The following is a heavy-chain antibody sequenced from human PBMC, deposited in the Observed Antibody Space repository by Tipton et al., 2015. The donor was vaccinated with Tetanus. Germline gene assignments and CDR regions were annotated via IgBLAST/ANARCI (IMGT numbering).Heavy chain of an antibody. Sequence: SLRLSCVGSGFTFNDFAIHWVRQVSGKGPEWVSAVSGAGGSKVYADSVKGRFTISRDNANNSLYLQMSSLRPEDTALYYCARAVRGRDVFDVWGQGTVVTVSS. CDR1: GFTFNDFA. CDR2: VSGAGGSK. J-gene: IGHJ3*01. CDR3: ARAVRGRDVFDV. V-gene: IGHV3-9*01. D-gene: IGHD3-10*01.